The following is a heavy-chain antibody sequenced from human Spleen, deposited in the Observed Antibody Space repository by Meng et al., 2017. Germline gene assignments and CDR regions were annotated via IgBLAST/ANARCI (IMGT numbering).Heavy chain of an antibody. J-gene: IGHJ6*02. V-gene: IGHV3-23*01. CDR2: ISGSGGST. CDR3: ARDGTFYYYGMDV. Sequence: GGSLRLSCAASGFTFSSYAMSWVRQAPGKGLEWVSAISGSGGSTYYADSVKGRFTISRDNAKNSLYLQMNSLRAEDTAVSYCARDGTFYYYGMDVWGQGTTVTVSS. CDR1: GFTFSSYA. D-gene: IGHD1-1*01.